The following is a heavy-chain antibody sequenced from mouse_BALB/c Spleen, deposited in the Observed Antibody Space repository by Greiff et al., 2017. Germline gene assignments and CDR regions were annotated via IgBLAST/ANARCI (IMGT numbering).Heavy chain of an antibody. CDR3: THLSTVVAAMAMDY. V-gene: IGHV2-3*01. Sequence: VQLEESGPGLVAPSQTLSITCTVSGFSLTSYGVSWVRQPPGKGLEWLGVIWGDGSTNYHSAIISRLSISKENSNSQVFLKLTSRQTDDTATYYCTHLSTVVAAMAMDYGGKGASVPVS. CDR2: IWGDGST. J-gene: IGHJ4*01. D-gene: IGHD1-1*01. CDR1: GFSLTSYG.